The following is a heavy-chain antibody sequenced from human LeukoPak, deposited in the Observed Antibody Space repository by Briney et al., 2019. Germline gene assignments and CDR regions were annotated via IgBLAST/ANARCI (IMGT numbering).Heavy chain of an antibody. CDR2: INPSGGST. V-gene: IGHV1-46*01. Sequence: VSVKVSCKASGYTFTSYYMHWVRQAPGQGLEWMGIINPSGGSTSYAQKFQGRVTMTRDTSTSTVYMELSSLRSEDTVVYYCARERLASIYYYYGMDVWGQGTTVTVSS. CDR1: GYTFTSYY. J-gene: IGHJ6*02. CDR3: ARERLASIYYYYGMDV.